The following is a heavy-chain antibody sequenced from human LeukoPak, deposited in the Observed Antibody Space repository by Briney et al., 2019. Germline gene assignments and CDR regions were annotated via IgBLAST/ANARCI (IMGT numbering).Heavy chain of an antibody. V-gene: IGHV1-3*01. CDR2: INAGNGDDT. J-gene: IGHJ4*02. Sequence: GASVKVSCKASGYAFPHYGVQWVRQAPGQTLEWMGWINAGNGDDTKYSQKFQARLTMTTDTSATTVYMELNSLRSEDTAVYCCARSGSNWSCDSWGQGTLVTVSS. D-gene: IGHD6-13*01. CDR1: GYAFPHYG. CDR3: ARSGSNWSCDS.